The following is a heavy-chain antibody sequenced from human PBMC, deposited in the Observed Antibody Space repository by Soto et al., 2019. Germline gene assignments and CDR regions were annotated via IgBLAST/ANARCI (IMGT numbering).Heavy chain of an antibody. V-gene: IGHV1-2*02. CDR3: ARSPSLELRYFDWLFHYYGMDV. Sequence: ASVKVSCKASGYTFTGYYMHCVRQSGVQGREGMGWINPNSGGTNYAQKFQGRVTMTRDTSISTAYMELSRLRSDDTAVYYCARSPSLELRYFDWLFHYYGMDVWGQGTTVTVSS. CDR1: GYTFTGYY. CDR2: INPNSGGT. J-gene: IGHJ6*02. D-gene: IGHD3-9*01.